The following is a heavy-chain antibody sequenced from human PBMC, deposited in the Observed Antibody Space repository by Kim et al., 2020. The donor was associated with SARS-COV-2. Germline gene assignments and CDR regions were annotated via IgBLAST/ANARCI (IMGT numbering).Heavy chain of an antibody. CDR3: AKDRPNYYGSNGDYYRRDGDS. CDR1: GFTFSTYA. D-gene: IGHD3-22*01. V-gene: IGHV3-23*01. Sequence: GGSLRLSCAASGFTFSTYAMSWVRQAPGKGLEWVSSISSSGGITFYADSVKGRFTISRDNSKNTLYLQMNSLRAEDTALYYCAKDRPNYYGSNGDYYRRDGDSLGQGILVTVSS. J-gene: IGHJ4*02. CDR2: ISSSGGIT.